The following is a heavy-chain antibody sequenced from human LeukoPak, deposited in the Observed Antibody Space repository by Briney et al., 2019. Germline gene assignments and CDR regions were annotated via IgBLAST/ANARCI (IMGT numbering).Heavy chain of an antibody. CDR2: IYYSGST. D-gene: IGHD1-26*01. CDR3: ARLELHAFDI. CDR1: GGSISSYY. J-gene: IGHJ3*02. Sequence: KASETLSLTCTVSGGSISSYYWSWIRQPPGKGLEWIGYIYYSGSTNYNPSLKSRVTISVDTSKNQLSLKLSSVTAADTAVYYCARLELHAFDIWGQGTMVTVSS. V-gene: IGHV4-59*08.